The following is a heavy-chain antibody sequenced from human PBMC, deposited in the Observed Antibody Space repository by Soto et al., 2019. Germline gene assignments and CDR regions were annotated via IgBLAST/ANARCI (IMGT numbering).Heavy chain of an antibody. J-gene: IGHJ2*01. V-gene: IGHV4-30-4*01. CDR1: GAPISGGDYH. D-gene: IGHD5-18*01. Sequence: QVQLQESGPGLVKPSQTLSLMCTVSGAPISGGDYHWSWIRQPPGKGLEWIGYIFLSGATHYNSSLGSRMTMSVETSKSHFSLKLTSVTAADTAVYFCARGSAAKRDFDLWGRGTLVTVSS. CDR2: IFLSGAT. CDR3: ARGSAAKRDFDL.